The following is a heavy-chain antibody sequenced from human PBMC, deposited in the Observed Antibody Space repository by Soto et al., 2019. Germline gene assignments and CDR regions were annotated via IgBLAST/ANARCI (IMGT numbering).Heavy chain of an antibody. CDR1: GFIFRDYA. D-gene: IGHD6-19*01. Sequence: VQLLESGGGLVQPGGSLRLSCAASGFIFRDYAMNWVRQAPGKGLEWVSDISGSGDSARYADSVKGRFTISRDNSRNTRYIHINSLIVDDTAVNYCGKERRGSGWSVCNIWRQGTLVTVSS. CDR2: ISGSGDSA. CDR3: GKERRGSGWSVCNI. V-gene: IGHV3-23*01. J-gene: IGHJ4*02.